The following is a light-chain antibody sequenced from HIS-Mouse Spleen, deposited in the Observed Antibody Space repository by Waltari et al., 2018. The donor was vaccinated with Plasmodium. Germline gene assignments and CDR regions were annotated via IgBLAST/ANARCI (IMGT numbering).Light chain of an antibody. J-gene: IGLJ2*01. Sequence: SYELTQPPSVSVSPGQTASITCSGDNLGDKYACWYQQKPGQSPVLVIYQDSKRPSGIPERFYGSNSGNTATLTISGTQAMDEADYYCQAWDSSNVVFGGGTKLTVL. CDR2: QDS. V-gene: IGLV3-1*01. CDR3: QAWDSSNVV. CDR1: NLGDKY.